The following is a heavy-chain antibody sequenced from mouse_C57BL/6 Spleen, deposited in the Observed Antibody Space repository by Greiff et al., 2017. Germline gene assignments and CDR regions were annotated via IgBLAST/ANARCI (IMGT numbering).Heavy chain of an antibody. V-gene: IGHV1-7*01. CDR3: ARGSLPTVVATGFDY. D-gene: IGHD1-1*01. CDR1: GYTFTSYW. J-gene: IGHJ2*01. Sequence: VQLQQSGAELAKPGASVKLSCKASGYTFTSYWMHWVKQRPGQGLEWIGYINPSSGYTKYNQKFKDKATLTADKSSSTAYMQLSSLTYKDSAVYYCARGSLPTVVATGFDYWGQGTTLTVSS. CDR2: INPSSGYT.